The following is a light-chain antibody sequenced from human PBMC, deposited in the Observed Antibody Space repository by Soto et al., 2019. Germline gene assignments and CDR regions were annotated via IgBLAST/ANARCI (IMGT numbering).Light chain of an antibody. CDR1: QTVTSNY. CDR3: QQYGSSPT. Sequence: EIAVTQLPGTLSLSPGERATLSCRTGQTVTSNYLAWYQQKHGQAPRLLIYGASSRATGIPDRFSGSGSGTDVTLTINRLEPEDFAVYYCQQYGSSPTFGQGTQLEIK. CDR2: GAS. V-gene: IGKV3-20*01. J-gene: IGKJ2*01.